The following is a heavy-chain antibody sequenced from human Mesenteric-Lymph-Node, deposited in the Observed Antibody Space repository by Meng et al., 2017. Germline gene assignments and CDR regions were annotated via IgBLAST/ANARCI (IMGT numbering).Heavy chain of an antibody. J-gene: IGHJ5*02. CDR2: IYHSGST. D-gene: IGHD6-13*01. Sequence: QRPLQAPGPGLVKPSATLSLPCTGSGGSISSNGYYWDWVRQPPGKGLEWIGAIYHSGSTSYNPSLQSRVTMFVDTSKNQFSLMLTSVTATDTAVYYCARDRVGIEAYSGVRSWFDPWGQGTLVTVSS. V-gene: IGHV4-39*02. CDR1: GGSISSNGYY. CDR3: ARDRVGIEAYSGVRSWFDP.